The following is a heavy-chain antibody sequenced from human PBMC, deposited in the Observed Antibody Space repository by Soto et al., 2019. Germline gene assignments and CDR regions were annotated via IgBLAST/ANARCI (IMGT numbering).Heavy chain of an antibody. Sequence: SETLSLTCTVSGGSISSGGYYWSWIRQHPGKGLEWIGYIYYSGSTYYNPSLKSRVTISVDTSKNQFTLKLSSVTAADTAVYYCARDSSSPYYYYGMDVWGQGTTVTVSS. CDR1: GGSISSGGYY. CDR3: ARDSSSPYYYYGMDV. V-gene: IGHV4-31*03. CDR2: IYYSGST. J-gene: IGHJ6*02. D-gene: IGHD6-6*01.